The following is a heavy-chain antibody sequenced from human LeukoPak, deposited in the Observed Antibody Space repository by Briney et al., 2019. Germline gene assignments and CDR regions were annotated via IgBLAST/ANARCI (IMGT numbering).Heavy chain of an antibody. CDR3: AKARPSWAEYLDY. V-gene: IGHV3-23*01. CDR1: GFTFNMYA. CDR2: ITTRGGNT. D-gene: IGHD2/OR15-2a*01. J-gene: IGHJ4*02. Sequence: GGSLRLSCAASGFTFNMYALSWVRQTPGKGLEWVSTITTRGGNTYYADSVKGRFTISRDNSHDTLYLQMNSLRAEDTAIYYCAKARPSWAEYLDYWGQGTLVT.